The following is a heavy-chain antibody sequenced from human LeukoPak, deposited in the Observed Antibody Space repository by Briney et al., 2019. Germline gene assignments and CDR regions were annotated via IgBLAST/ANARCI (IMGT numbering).Heavy chain of an antibody. CDR1: GGSISSYY. J-gene: IGHJ5*02. V-gene: IGHV4-59*01. Sequence: SETLSLTCTVSGGSISSYYWSWIRQPPGKGLEWIGYIYYSGSTNYNPSLKSRVTISVDTSKNQSSLKLSSVTAADTAVYYCARGGYYDWFDPWGQGTLVTVSS. CDR3: ARGGYYDWFDP. CDR2: IYYSGST. D-gene: IGHD3-10*01.